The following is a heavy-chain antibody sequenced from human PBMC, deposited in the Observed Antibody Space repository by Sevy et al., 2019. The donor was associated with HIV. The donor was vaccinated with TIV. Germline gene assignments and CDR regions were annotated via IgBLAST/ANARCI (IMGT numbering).Heavy chain of an antibody. CDR2: ISSDGRNK. D-gene: IGHD3-16*02. J-gene: IGHJ4*02. V-gene: IGHV3-30*04. CDR1: GFTFSRYA. CDR3: ARDKGESSSSFLGELSH. Sequence: LTCAASGFTFSRYAMNWVRQAPGKGLEWVAVISSDGRNKYYADSVKGRFTISRDNSKNTLYLQMNSLRSEDTAMYYCARDKGESSSSFLGELSHWGQGTLVTVSS.